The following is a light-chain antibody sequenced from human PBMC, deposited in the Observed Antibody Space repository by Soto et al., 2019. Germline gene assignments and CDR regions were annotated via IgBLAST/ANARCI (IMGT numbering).Light chain of an antibody. CDR2: GAS. Sequence: EIVLTQSPGTLSLSPGERATLSCRASQSVSSSFLAWYQQRPGQAPRLLLFGASYSATGIPDRFSGSGSGTDFTLTISRLEPEDFAVYYCQHYGNSPPEYTFGPGTNVDSK. CDR1: QSVSSSF. CDR3: QHYGNSPPEYT. V-gene: IGKV3-20*01. J-gene: IGKJ3*01.